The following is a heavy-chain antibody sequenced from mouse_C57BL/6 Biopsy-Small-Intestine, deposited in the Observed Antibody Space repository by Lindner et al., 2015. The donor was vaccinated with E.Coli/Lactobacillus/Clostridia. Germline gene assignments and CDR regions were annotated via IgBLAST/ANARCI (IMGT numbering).Heavy chain of an antibody. CDR2: INPYNDGT. CDR3: AREGLRVYAMDY. Sequence: VQLQESGPELVKPGASVKMSCKASGYTFTSYVMHWVKQKPGQGLEWIGYINPYNDGTKYNEKFKGKATLTSDKSSGTACMELSSLTSEDSAVYYCAREGLRVYAMDYWGQGTSVTVSS. V-gene: IGHV1-14*01. D-gene: IGHD1-3*01. J-gene: IGHJ4*01. CDR1: GYTFTSYV.